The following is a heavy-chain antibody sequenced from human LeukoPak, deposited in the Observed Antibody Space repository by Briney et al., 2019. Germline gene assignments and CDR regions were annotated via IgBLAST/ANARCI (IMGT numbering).Heavy chain of an antibody. Sequence: SETLSLTCTVSGGSISSYYWGWIRQPPGKGLEWIGSIYHSGSTYYNPSLKSRVTISVDTSKNQFSLKLSSVTAADTAVYYCARTGTYYDSSGYYYFSYWGQGTLVTVSS. CDR3: ARTGTYYDSSGYYYFSY. J-gene: IGHJ4*02. D-gene: IGHD3-22*01. CDR1: GGSISSYY. CDR2: IYHSGST. V-gene: IGHV4-38-2*02.